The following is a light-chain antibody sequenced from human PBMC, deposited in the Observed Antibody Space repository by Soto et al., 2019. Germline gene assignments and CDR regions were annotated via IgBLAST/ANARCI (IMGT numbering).Light chain of an antibody. Sequence: QLVLTQSPSASASRGASVKLTCTLSSGHRSYAIAWHQQQPEKGPRYLMKVNSDGSHSKGDGIPDRFSGSSSGAERYLTISSLQSEDEADYYCQTWGTGIVFGGGTKLTVL. CDR3: QTWGTGIV. CDR2: VNSDGSH. CDR1: SGHRSYA. J-gene: IGLJ2*01. V-gene: IGLV4-69*01.